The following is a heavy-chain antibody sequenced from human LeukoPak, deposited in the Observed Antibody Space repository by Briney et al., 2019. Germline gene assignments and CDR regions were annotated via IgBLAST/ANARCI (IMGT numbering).Heavy chain of an antibody. CDR3: ARGFYSSSNYFDY. D-gene: IGHD6-6*01. CDR1: GGSFSGYY. V-gene: IGHV4-59*12. J-gene: IGHJ4*02. Sequence: SETLSLTCAVYGGSFSGYYWSWIRQPPGKGLEWIGYIYYSGSTNYNPSLKSRVTISVDTSKNQFSLKLSSVTAADTAVYYCARGFYSSSNYFDYWGQGTLVTVSS. CDR2: IYYSGST.